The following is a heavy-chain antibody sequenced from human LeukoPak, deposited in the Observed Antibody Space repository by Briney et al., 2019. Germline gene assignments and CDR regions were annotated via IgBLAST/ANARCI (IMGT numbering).Heavy chain of an antibody. V-gene: IGHV4-38-2*01. Sequence: PSETLSLTCAVSAYAIRGDDYWGWVRQSPAKALAWIGSIYHSGSTHYNPSLKSRVTISVDTSKNQFSLMLNSVTAADTAVYYCARNRSMTTTPGFDHWGQGTLVTVSS. CDR1: AYAIRGDDY. CDR3: ARNRSMTTTPGFDH. J-gene: IGHJ4*02. D-gene: IGHD4-11*01. CDR2: IYHSGST.